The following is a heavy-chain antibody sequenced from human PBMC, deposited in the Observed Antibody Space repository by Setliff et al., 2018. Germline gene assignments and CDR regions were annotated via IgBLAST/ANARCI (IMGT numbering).Heavy chain of an antibody. V-gene: IGHV4-34*01. CDR3: ARTGTYRYFDY. D-gene: IGHD1-1*01. J-gene: IGHJ4*02. CDR2: ISPGGST. CDR1: GGGGSFSAYY. Sequence: SETLSLTCGVSGGGGSFSAYYWSWIRQPPGKGLEWIGEISPGGSTIYNPSLRSRVTMSVDTAKNRFSLKLRSVTAADTAVYHCARTGTYRYFDYWGQGTLVTVSS.